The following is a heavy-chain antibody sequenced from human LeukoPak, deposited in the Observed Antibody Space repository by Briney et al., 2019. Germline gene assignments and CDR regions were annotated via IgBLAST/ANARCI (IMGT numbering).Heavy chain of an antibody. CDR2: IKQDGSET. V-gene: IGHV3-7*01. Sequence: GGSLRLSCAASGFTFSNYWMSWVRQAPGKGLEWVANIKQDGSETYYVDSVTGRFTISRDNAKNSLSLQMNSLRAEDTAVCYCARVGAAVAVPYFDYWGQGTLVTVSS. D-gene: IGHD6-19*01. CDR3: ARVGAAVAVPYFDY. CDR1: GFTFSNYW. J-gene: IGHJ4*02.